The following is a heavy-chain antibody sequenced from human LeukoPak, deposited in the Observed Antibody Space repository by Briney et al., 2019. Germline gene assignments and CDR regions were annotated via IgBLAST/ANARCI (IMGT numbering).Heavy chain of an antibody. Sequence: GGSLRLSCAASGFTFSNYEMNWVRQAPGKGLWWVSYISGSGSTIYYADSVKGRFTISRDNAKNSLYLQMNSLRAEDTAVYYCARGRGVGATRFDPWGQGTLVTVSS. CDR2: ISGSGSTI. CDR1: GFTFSNYE. V-gene: IGHV3-48*03. D-gene: IGHD1-26*01. CDR3: ARGRGVGATRFDP. J-gene: IGHJ5*02.